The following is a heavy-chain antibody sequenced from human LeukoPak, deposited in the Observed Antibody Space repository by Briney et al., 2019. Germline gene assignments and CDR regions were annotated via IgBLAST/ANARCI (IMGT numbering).Heavy chain of an antibody. J-gene: IGHJ6*03. V-gene: IGHV3-23*01. CDR3: AKGDQLPLLKYYYYYYMDV. Sequence: GGTLRLSCAASGFTFSNYAMSWVRQAPGKGLEWVSGFSVSDKTTYYADSVKGRFTISRDNSKNTLYLQMNSLRAEDTAVYYCAKGDQLPLLKYYYYYYMDVWGKGTTVTVSS. CDR2: FSVSDKTT. D-gene: IGHD2-2*01. CDR1: GFTFSNYA.